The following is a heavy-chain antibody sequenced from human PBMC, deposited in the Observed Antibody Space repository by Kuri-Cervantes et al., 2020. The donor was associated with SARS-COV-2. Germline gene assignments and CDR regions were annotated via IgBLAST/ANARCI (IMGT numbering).Heavy chain of an antibody. CDR1: GFTFNSYS. D-gene: IGHD1-7*01. J-gene: IGHJ3*02. V-gene: IGHV3-21*01. Sequence: GGSLRLSCAASGFTFNSYSMNWVRQAPGKGLEWVSSISTSSSYIYYADSVKGRFTISRDTAKNSLYLQMHSLRAEDKAVYYCPKHRHWNSGDAFDIWGQGTMVTVSS. CDR3: PKHRHWNSGDAFDI. CDR2: ISTSSSYI.